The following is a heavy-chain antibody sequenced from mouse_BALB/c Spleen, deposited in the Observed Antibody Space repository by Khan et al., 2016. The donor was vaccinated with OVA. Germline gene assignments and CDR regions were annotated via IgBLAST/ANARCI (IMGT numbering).Heavy chain of an antibody. V-gene: IGHV9-1*02. CDR1: AYTFTNYG. J-gene: IGHJ1*01. CDR3: ARGASYWYFDV. Sequence: QIQLVQSGPELKKPGETVKISCKASAYTFTNYGMNWVKQAPGKGLKWMGWINTYTGEPTYTDDFKGRFAFSLETSASTAYLQINHLKYEDMATYFCARGASYWYFDVWGAGTTVTVSS. CDR2: INTYTGEP.